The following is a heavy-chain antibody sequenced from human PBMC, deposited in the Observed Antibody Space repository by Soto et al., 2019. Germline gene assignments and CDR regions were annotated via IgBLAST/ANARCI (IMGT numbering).Heavy chain of an antibody. V-gene: IGHV3-11*04. Sequence: PGGSLRLSCAASGFTFSDHYMSWIRQTPGKGLEWVSYISDSGKTIYYADSVKGRFTISRDNAKNSLYLQMNSLRAEDTAVYYCARESEDLTSNFDYWGQGTLVTVSS. CDR2: ISDSGKTI. J-gene: IGHJ4*02. CDR3: ARESEDLTSNFDY. CDR1: GFTFSDHY.